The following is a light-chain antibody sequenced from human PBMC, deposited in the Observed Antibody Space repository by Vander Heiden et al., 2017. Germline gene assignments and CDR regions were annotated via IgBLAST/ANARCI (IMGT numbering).Light chain of an antibody. J-gene: IGKJ2*01. Sequence: EIVMTQSPATLSVSPGERATLSCRASQSVSSNLAWYQQKPGQAPRLLIYGASTRDTGIPARFRGSGYGTEFTLTISSRQSEDFAVYYWQQHNNWSMHTFGQGTKLEIK. CDR2: GAS. V-gene: IGKV3-15*01. CDR1: QSVSSN. CDR3: QQHNNWSMHT.